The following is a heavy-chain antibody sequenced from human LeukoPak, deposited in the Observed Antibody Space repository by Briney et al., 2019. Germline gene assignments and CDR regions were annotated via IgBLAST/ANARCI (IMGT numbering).Heavy chain of an antibody. CDR3: ASSSVGAPFDY. D-gene: IGHD1-26*01. CDR1: GFTFSSYA. CDR2: ISYDGSNK. V-gene: IGHV3-30-3*01. Sequence: GGSLRLSCAASGFTFSSYAMHWVRQAPGKGLEWVAVISYDGSNKYYADSVKGRFTISRDNSKNTLYLQMNSLRAEDTAVYYCASSSVGAPFDYWGQGTLATVSS. J-gene: IGHJ4*02.